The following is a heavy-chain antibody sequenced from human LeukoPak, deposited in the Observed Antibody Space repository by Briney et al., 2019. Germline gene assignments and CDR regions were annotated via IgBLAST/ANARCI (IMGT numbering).Heavy chain of an antibody. J-gene: IGHJ4*02. CDR1: GFTFSSYA. D-gene: IGHD5-18*01. CDR3: ARDISAMVPYFDY. Sequence: GGSLRLSCAASGFTFSSYAVSWVRQAPGKGLEWVANINKDGSEKYYVDSVKGRFTISRDNAKNSLYLQMTSLRAEDTAVYYCARDISAMVPYFDYWGQGTLVTVSS. V-gene: IGHV3-7*01. CDR2: INKDGSEK.